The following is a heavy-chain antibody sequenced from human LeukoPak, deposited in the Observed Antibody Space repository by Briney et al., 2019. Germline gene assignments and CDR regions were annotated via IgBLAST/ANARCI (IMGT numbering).Heavy chain of an antibody. CDR3: ARDLRDCSSTSCYWFDP. J-gene: IGHJ5*02. D-gene: IGHD2-2*01. CDR2: IRYDGSNK. Sequence: GGSLRLSCAASGFTFSSYGMHWVRQAPGKGLEWVAFIRYDGSNKYYADSVKGRFTISRDNSKNTLYLQMNSLRAEDTAVYYCARDLRDCSSTSCYWFDPWGQGTLVTVSS. CDR1: GFTFSSYG. V-gene: IGHV3-30*02.